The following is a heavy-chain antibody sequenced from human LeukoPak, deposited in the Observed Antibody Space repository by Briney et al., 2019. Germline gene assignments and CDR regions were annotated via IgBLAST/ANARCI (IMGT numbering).Heavy chain of an antibody. CDR3: ARGGGIGYYDSSGYYYY. CDR1: GFTVSSNY. Sequence: GGSLRLSCAASGFTVSSNYMSWVRQAPGKGLEWVSVIYSGGSTYYADSVKGRFTISRDNSKNTLYLQMNSLRAEDTAVYYCARGGGIGYYDSSGYYYYWGQGTLVTVSS. J-gene: IGHJ4*02. V-gene: IGHV3-53*01. CDR2: IYSGGST. D-gene: IGHD3-22*01.